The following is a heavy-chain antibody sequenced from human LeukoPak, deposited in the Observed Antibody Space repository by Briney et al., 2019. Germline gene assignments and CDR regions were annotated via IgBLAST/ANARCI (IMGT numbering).Heavy chain of an antibody. D-gene: IGHD3-22*01. V-gene: IGHV3-21*01. CDR1: GFTFSSYS. J-gene: IGHJ4*02. Sequence: GGSLRLSCAASGFTFSSYSMNWVRQAPGKGLEWVSSISSSSSYIYYADSVKGRFTISRDNAKNSLYLQMNSLRAEDTAVYYCARAPMIVVVITNPLDYWAREPWSPSPQ. CDR3: ARAPMIVVVITNPLDY. CDR2: ISSSSSYI.